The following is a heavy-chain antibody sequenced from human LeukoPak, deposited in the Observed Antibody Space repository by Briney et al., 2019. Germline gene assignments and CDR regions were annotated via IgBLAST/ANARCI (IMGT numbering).Heavy chain of an antibody. CDR2: ISYDGNSK. CDR1: GFTFSSYG. CDR3: AKGGGYSYGTAFCDI. V-gene: IGHV3-30*18. J-gene: IGHJ3*02. D-gene: IGHD5-18*01. Sequence: GGSLRLSCAASGFTFSSYGMHWVRQAPGKGLEWVAVISYDGNSKYYADSVKGRFTISRDNSKNTLYLQMKSLRAEDTAVYYCAKGGGYSYGTAFCDIWGQGTMVTVSS.